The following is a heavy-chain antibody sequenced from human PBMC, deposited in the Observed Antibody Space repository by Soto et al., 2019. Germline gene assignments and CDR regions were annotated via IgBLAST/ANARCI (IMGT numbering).Heavy chain of an antibody. Sequence: QVQLVQSGAEVKEPGSSVKVSCKASGGGNLRDYRTTWVRRAPGQVLEWMGGIIPKLGSANYAQNFQGRVSVTADESTNTVYMELRSLRSDDTAVYYCARGRDGYNFGAVYCVQGTPVTVSS. CDR3: ARGRDGYNFGAVY. D-gene: IGHD5-12*01. CDR1: GGGNLRDYR. V-gene: IGHV1-69*01. CDR2: IIPKLGSA. J-gene: IGHJ4*02.